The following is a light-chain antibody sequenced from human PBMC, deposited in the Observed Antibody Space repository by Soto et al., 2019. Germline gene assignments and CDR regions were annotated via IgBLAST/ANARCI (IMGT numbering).Light chain of an antibody. J-gene: IGKJ1*01. V-gene: IGKV1-39*01. CDR3: QHRYNTPWT. CDR2: GAS. CDR1: QNIDTD. Sequence: DIQMTQSPSSLSASVGDRVTITCRASQNIDTDLNWYQQKPGKSPELLIYGASTLQTGFPSRFSGTGSGTDFTLSISSLQPDDFTAYYCQHRYNTPWTFGQGTNVEVK.